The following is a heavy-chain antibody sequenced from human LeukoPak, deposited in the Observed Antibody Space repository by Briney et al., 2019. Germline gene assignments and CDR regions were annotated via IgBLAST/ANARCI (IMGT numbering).Heavy chain of an antibody. CDR2: ISSSSSYI. Sequence: GGSLRLSCAASGFTFSSYSMNWVRQAPGKGLEWVSSISSSSSYIYYADSVKGRFTISRDNAKNSLYLQMNSLRAEDTAVYYCAKTRDYYDSSGYFEAFDIWGQGTMVTVSS. CDR3: AKTRDYYDSSGYFEAFDI. CDR1: GFTFSSYS. J-gene: IGHJ3*02. V-gene: IGHV3-21*04. D-gene: IGHD3-22*01.